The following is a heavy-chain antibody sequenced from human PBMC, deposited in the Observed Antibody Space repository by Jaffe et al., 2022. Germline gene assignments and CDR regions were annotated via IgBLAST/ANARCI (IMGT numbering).Heavy chain of an antibody. V-gene: IGHV4-38-2*01. CDR1: GYSISSGYY. D-gene: IGHD6-13*01. CDR3: ARVSDDGSSWYMAGAFDI. J-gene: IGHJ3*02. Sequence: QVQLQESGPGLVKPSETLSLTCAVSGYSISSGYYWGWIRQPPGKGLEWIGSIYHSGSTYYNPSLKSRVTISVDTSKNQFSLKLSSVTAADTAVYYCARVSDDGSSWYMAGAFDIWGQGTMVTVSS. CDR2: IYHSGST.